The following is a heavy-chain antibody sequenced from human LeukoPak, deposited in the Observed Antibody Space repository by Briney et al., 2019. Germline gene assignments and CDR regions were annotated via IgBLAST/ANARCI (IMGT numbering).Heavy chain of an antibody. CDR2: ISSSSSYI. D-gene: IGHD3-16*02. CDR3: ARDYVRGSYRYSY. Sequence: GGSLRLSCAASGFTFSSYSMNWVRQAPGKGLEWVSSISSSSSYIYYADSVKGRFTISRDNAKNSLYLQMNSLRAEDTAVYYCARDYVRGSYRYSYWGQGTLVTVSS. J-gene: IGHJ4*02. V-gene: IGHV3-21*01. CDR1: GFTFSSYS.